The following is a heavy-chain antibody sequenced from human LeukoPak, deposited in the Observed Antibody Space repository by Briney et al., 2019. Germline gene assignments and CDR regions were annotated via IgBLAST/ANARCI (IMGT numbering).Heavy chain of an antibody. V-gene: IGHV3-30*03. CDR3: TIGTYYYGSGSYV. CDR1: GFTFSSYG. Sequence: GGSLRLSCAASGFTFSSYGMHWVRQAPGKGLEWVAVISYDGSNKYYADSVKGRFTISRDNSKNTLYLQMNSLRAEDTAVYYCTIGTYYYGSGSYVWGQGTLVTVPS. CDR2: ISYDGSNK. J-gene: IGHJ4*02. D-gene: IGHD3-10*01.